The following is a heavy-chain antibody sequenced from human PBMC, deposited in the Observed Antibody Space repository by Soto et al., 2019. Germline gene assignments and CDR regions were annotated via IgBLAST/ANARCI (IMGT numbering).Heavy chain of an antibody. CDR3: ARDGIDGDHDAFDI. CDR2: IWYDGSNK. Sequence: GGSLRLSCAASGFTFRSHGMHWVRQAPGKGLEWVAAIWYDGSNKYYADSVKGRFTISRDNSKNMLYLQMNSLRVEDTALYYCARDGIDGDHDAFDIWGQGTMVTVSS. D-gene: IGHD4-17*01. J-gene: IGHJ3*02. V-gene: IGHV3-33*01. CDR1: GFTFRSHG.